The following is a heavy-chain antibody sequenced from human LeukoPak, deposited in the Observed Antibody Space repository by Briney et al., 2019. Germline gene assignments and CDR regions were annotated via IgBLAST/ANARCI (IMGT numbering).Heavy chain of an antibody. D-gene: IGHD5-18*01. CDR2: FSYGERT. CDR1: GASISSDDYL. V-gene: IGHV4-39*07. CDR3: ARIERNGYTYGYLGY. Sequence: SETLSLTCSVSGASISSDDYLWGWIRQAPGKGLEWIGSFSYGERTHYNPSLESRVTILVDTSKNQFSLKPYSVSAADTAVYYCARIERNGYTYGYLGYWGQGILVPVSS. J-gene: IGHJ4*02.